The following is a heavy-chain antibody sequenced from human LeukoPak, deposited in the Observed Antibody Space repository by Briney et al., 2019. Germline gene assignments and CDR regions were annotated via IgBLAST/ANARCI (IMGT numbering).Heavy chain of an antibody. D-gene: IGHD6-13*01. V-gene: IGHV4-4*07. Sequence: SETLSLTRTVSGGSISSYYWSWIRQPAGKGLEWIGRIYTSGSTNYNPSLKSRVTMSVYTSKNQFSLKLSSVTAADTAVYYCARVAAGDTRTGTVDYWGQGTLVTVSS. CDR3: ARVAAGDTRTGTVDY. J-gene: IGHJ4*02. CDR1: GGSISSYY. CDR2: IYTSGST.